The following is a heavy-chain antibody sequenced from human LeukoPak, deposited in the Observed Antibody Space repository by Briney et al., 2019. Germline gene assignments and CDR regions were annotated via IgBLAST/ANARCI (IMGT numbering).Heavy chain of an antibody. Sequence: SVKVSCKASGGTFGSYAISWVRQAPGQGLEWMGGIIPIVDTANYAQKFQGRVTITADESTSTAYMELSSLRSEDTAVYYCARVSIAARLNYYYGMDVWGQGTTVTVSS. CDR3: ARVSIAARLNYYYGMDV. CDR2: IIPIVDTA. J-gene: IGHJ6*02. D-gene: IGHD6-6*01. V-gene: IGHV1-69*13. CDR1: GGTFGSYA.